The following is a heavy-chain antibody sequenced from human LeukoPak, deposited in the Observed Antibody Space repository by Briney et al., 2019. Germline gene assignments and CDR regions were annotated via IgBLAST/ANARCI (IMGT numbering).Heavy chain of an antibody. Sequence: GGSLRLSCAASGFTFSSYAMHWVRQAPGKGLEWVAVISYDGSNKYYADSVKGRFTISRDNFKNTLYLQMNSLRAEDTAVYYCAKDLGHDYVWGSYRTGVLDIWGQGTMVTVSS. CDR3: AKDLGHDYVWGSYRTGVLDI. CDR1: GFTFSSYA. CDR2: ISYDGSNK. J-gene: IGHJ3*02. V-gene: IGHV3-30*04. D-gene: IGHD3-16*02.